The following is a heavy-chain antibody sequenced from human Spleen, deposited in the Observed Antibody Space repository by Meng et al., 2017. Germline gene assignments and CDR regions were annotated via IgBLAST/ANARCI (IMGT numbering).Heavy chain of an antibody. D-gene: IGHD3-10*01. CDR2: INHSGST. CDR3: ARGRGRGYYGSGSYYRAPDY. CDR1: GGSFSGYY. J-gene: IGHJ4*02. V-gene: IGHV4-34*01. Sequence: QVQLQQWGAGLLQPSETLSLPCAVYGGSFSGYYWSRIRQPPGEGLEWTGEINHSGSTNYNPSLKSRVTISVDTSKNQFSLKLSSVTAADTAVYYCARGRGRGYYGSGSYYRAPDYWGQGTLVTVSS.